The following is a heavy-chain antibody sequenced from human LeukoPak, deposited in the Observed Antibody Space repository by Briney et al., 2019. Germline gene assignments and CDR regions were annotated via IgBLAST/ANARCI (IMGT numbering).Heavy chain of an antibody. J-gene: IGHJ4*02. CDR2: IYSDGST. Sequence: GGSLRLSCAASGFTVSSNYMSWVRQAPGKGLEWVSVIYSDGSTYYADSVKGRFTISRDNSKNTLYLQMNSLRAEDTAVYYCARHYSGSYPPFDYWGQGTLVTVSS. CDR3: ARHYSGSYPPFDY. CDR1: GFTVSSNY. D-gene: IGHD1-26*01. V-gene: IGHV3-66*04.